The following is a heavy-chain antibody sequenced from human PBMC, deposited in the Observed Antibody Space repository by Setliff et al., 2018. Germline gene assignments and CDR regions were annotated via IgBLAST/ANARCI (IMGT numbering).Heavy chain of an antibody. D-gene: IGHD3-16*01. CDR1: GASITNINYY. V-gene: IGHV4-39*01. J-gene: IGHJ4*02. CDR3: ARLPNYVWGSPVDY. Sequence: SETLSLTCTVSGASITNINYYWGLIRQPPGKGLEWIGSIFYSGRTFYNPSLKSRVTISVDTSKNQFSLTLSSVTAADTAVYYCARLPNYVWGSPVDYGGQGTLVTVSS. CDR2: IFYSGRT.